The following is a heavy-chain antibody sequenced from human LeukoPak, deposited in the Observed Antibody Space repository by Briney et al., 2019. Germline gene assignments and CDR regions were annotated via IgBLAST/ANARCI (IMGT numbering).Heavy chain of an antibody. CDR1: GFTFSNAW. J-gene: IGHJ5*02. Sequence: GGSLRLSCAASGFTFSNAWMSWVRQAPGKGLEWVGRIKSKADGGTTDYAAPVEGRFTISRDDSKNTLYLQMNSLKTEDTAVYYCTTDPDYDMLNWFDPWGQGTLVTVSS. CDR2: IKSKADGGTT. V-gene: IGHV3-15*01. D-gene: IGHD3-9*01. CDR3: TTDPDYDMLNWFDP.